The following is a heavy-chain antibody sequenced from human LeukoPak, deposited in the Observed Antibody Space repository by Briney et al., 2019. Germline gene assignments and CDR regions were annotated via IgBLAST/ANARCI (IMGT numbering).Heavy chain of an antibody. CDR2: IYYSGST. Sequence: SETLSLTCTVSGGSISSYYWSWIRQPPGKGLEWIGYIYYSGSTNYNPSLKSRVTISVDTSKNQFSLKLSSVTAADTAVYYCASTYYYDSGGYSNVYWYFDLWGRGTLVTVSS. J-gene: IGHJ2*01. CDR1: GGSISSYY. V-gene: IGHV4-59*01. CDR3: ASTYYYDSGGYSNVYWYFDL. D-gene: IGHD3-22*01.